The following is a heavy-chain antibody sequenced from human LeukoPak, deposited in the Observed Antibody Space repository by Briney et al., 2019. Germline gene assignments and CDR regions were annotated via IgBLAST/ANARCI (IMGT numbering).Heavy chain of an antibody. CDR1: GGSISTTNYY. D-gene: IGHD1-26*01. Sequence: PSETLSLTCTVSGGSISTTNYYWGWIRQSPGKGLEWFGCVYYSGSTYYNPSLKSRVTISVDKSKNQFSLKLSSVTAADTAVYYCARDLVGATSYAFDIWGQGTMVTVSS. CDR3: ARDLVGATSYAFDI. V-gene: IGHV4-39*07. CDR2: VYYSGST. J-gene: IGHJ3*02.